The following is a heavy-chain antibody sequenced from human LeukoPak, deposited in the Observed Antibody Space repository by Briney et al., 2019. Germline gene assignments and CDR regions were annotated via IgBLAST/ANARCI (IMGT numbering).Heavy chain of an antibody. D-gene: IGHD6-13*01. V-gene: IGHV4-30-2*01. CDR3: AREWVPAGLYSSSWTVALDY. Sequence: PSETLSLTCTVSGGSISSGGYYWSWIRQPPGKGLEWIGYIYHSGSTYYNPSLKSRVTISVDRSKNQFSLKLSSVTAADTAVYYCAREWVPAGLYSSSWTVALDYWGQGTLVTVSS. CDR1: GGSISSGGYY. J-gene: IGHJ4*02. CDR2: IYHSGST.